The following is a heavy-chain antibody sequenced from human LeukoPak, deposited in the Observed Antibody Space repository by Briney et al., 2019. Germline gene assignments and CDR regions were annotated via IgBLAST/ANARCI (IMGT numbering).Heavy chain of an antibody. Sequence: SETLSLTCTVSGASISDYYWSWIRQSAGKGLEWIGRISTTGSTYYNPSFQSRVTMSADPSKTLFFLRLRSVTAADTAVYYCARSPSTIGWNWGHYFDYWGQGSLVTVSS. D-gene: IGHD7-27*01. CDR2: ISTTGST. V-gene: IGHV4-4*07. CDR3: ARSPSTIGWNWGHYFDY. J-gene: IGHJ4*02. CDR1: GASISDYY.